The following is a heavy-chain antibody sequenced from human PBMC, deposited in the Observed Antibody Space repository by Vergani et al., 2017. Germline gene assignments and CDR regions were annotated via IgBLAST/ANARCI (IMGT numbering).Heavy chain of an antibody. Sequence: EVRLVESGGGVGRPGGSRRLSCAASGFTFDDHGLSWVRQSPGKGLEWVSAISGSGGSTYYADSVKGRFTISRDNSKNTLYLQMNSLRAEDTAVYYCARTPRKEPAAIGFYYYMDVWGKGTTVTVSS. V-gene: IGHV3-23*04. J-gene: IGHJ6*03. CDR1: GFTFDDHG. CDR3: ARTPRKEPAAIGFYYYMDV. CDR2: ISGSGGST. D-gene: IGHD2-2*01.